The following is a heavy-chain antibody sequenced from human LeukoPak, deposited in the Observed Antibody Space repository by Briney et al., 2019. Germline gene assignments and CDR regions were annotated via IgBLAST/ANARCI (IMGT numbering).Heavy chain of an antibody. J-gene: IGHJ6*03. CDR2: INPNSGGT. D-gene: IGHD3-22*01. V-gene: IGHV1-2*02. Sequence: ASVKVSCKASGYTFTGYYMHWVRQAPGQGLEWMGWINPNSGGTNYAQKFQGRVTMTRDTSISTAYMELSRLRSEDTAVYYCARGSSGYYYYYYYMDVWGKGTTVTISS. CDR3: ARGSSGYYYYYYYMDV. CDR1: GYTFTGYY.